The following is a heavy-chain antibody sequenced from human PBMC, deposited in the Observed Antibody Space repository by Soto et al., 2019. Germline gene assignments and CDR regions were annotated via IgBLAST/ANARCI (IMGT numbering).Heavy chain of an antibody. J-gene: IGHJ4*02. Sequence: PSETLSLTCTVSGGSVSISSYDWGWIRQPPGKGLECIGSIYYSGSTYYNPSLKSRVTISVDTSKNQFSLKLSSVTAADTAVYYCARRGVGVVPAATVYYFDYWGQGTLVTVSS. CDR2: IYYSGST. CDR1: GGSVSISSYD. D-gene: IGHD2-2*01. CDR3: ARRGVGVVPAATVYYFDY. V-gene: IGHV4-39*01.